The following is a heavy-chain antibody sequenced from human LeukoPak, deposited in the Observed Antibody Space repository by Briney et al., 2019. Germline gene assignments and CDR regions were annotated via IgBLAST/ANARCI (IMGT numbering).Heavy chain of an antibody. V-gene: IGHV3-23*01. J-gene: IGHJ4*02. CDR2: IIYSDGPT. D-gene: IGHD1-14*01. Sequence: PGGSLRLSCAAFGFTFNAYAMAWVRQAPGKGLEWVSTIIYSDGPTFYADSVKGRFTISRDDSKSTLYLQMNSLRVEDTAIYYCAKTDLNPPNSDHWGQGTLVTVSS. CDR1: GFTFNAYA. CDR3: AKTDLNPPNSDH.